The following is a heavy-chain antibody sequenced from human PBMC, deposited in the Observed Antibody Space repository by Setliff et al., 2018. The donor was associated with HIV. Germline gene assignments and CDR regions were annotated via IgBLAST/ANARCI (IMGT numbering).Heavy chain of an antibody. D-gene: IGHD5-18*01. J-gene: IGHJ4*02. V-gene: IGHV4-59*08. Sequence: SETLSLTCSVSGGSMSGYYWSWIRQPPGRGLEWIGYVSYSGDTNYNPSLKSRVTISIDTSKNQFSLRVNSVSAADTALYSCARHGGGYSYGSFDFWSQGTLVTVSS. CDR2: VSYSGDT. CDR1: GGSMSGYY. CDR3: ARHGGGYSYGSFDF.